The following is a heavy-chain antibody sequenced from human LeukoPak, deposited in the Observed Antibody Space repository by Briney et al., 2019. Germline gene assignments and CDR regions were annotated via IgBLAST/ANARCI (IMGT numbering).Heavy chain of an antibody. Sequence: PGEFLKISCKGSGYSFATYWIGWVRQMPGKGLEWMGIIYPSDSDTRYSPSFKGQVTFSADKSITTAYLQWSSLKASDTAMYYCARHDDGAVDYWGQGTLVTVSS. J-gene: IGHJ4*02. CDR3: ARHDDGAVDY. CDR2: IYPSDSDT. D-gene: IGHD3-3*01. V-gene: IGHV5-51*01. CDR1: GYSFATYW.